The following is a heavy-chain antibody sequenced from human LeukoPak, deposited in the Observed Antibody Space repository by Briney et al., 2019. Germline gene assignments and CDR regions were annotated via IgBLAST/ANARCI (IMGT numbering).Heavy chain of an antibody. CDR1: GGSISSYY. D-gene: IGHD3-22*01. Sequence: SETLSLTCTVSGGSISSYYWSWIRQPPGKGLEWIGYIYYSGSTNYNPSLKSRVTISVDTSKNQFSLKLSSVTAADTAVYYCARDSSAGVIVVVSFDYWGQGTLVTVSS. CDR3: ARDSSAGVIVVVSFDY. V-gene: IGHV4-59*01. CDR2: IYYSGST. J-gene: IGHJ4*02.